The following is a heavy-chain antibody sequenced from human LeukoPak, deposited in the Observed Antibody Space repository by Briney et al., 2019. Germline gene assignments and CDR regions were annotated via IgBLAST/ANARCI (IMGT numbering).Heavy chain of an antibody. J-gene: IGHJ4*02. Sequence: ASVKVSCKASGYTFTSYDINWVRQATGQGLEWMGWMNPNSGNTGYAQKFQGRVTMTRNTSISTAYMELSSLRSEDTAVYYCARGAPTGYAISSGRYDYWGQGTLVTVSS. D-gene: IGHD6-6*01. CDR3: ARGAPTGYAISSGRYDY. CDR2: MNPNSGNT. CDR1: GYTFTSYD. V-gene: IGHV1-8*01.